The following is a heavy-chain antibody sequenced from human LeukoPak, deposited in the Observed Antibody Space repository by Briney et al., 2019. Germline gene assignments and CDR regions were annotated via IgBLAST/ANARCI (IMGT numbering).Heavy chain of an antibody. CDR3: ARAPSLGYYDSSGYVEY. CDR1: GYTFTSYD. CDR2: MNPNSGNT. Sequence: ASVKVSCKASGYTFTSYDINWVRQATGQGLEWRGWMNPNSGNTGYAQKFQGRVTMTRNTSISTAYMELSSLRSEDTAVYYCARAPSLGYYDSSGYVEYWGQGTLVTVSS. D-gene: IGHD3-22*01. J-gene: IGHJ4*02. V-gene: IGHV1-8*01.